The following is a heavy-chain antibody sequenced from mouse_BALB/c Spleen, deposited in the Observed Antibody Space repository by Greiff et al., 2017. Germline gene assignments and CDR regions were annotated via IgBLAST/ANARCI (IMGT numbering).Heavy chain of an antibody. J-gene: IGHJ4*01. CDR3: AEDRSGYAMDY. D-gene: IGHD3-2*01. V-gene: IGHV14-3*02. CDR1: GFNIKDTY. Sequence: VQLQQSGAELVKPGASVKLSCTASGFNIKDTYMHWVKQRPEQGLEWIGRIDPANGNTKYDPKFQGKATITADTSSNTAYLQLSSLTSEDTAVYYCAEDRSGYAMDYWGQGTSVTVSS. CDR2: IDPANGNT.